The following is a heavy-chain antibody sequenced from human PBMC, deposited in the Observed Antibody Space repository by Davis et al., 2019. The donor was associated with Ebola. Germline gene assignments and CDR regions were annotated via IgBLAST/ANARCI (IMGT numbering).Heavy chain of an antibody. V-gene: IGHV1-2*06. CDR3: AAGGSRGGFDV. J-gene: IGHJ3*01. CDR2: INPNSGGT. D-gene: IGHD1-26*01. Sequence: AASVKVSCKASGYTFTSYGISWVRQAPGQGLEWMGRINPNSGGTNYAQKFQGRVTMTEDTSTHTAYMELSSLRSDDSAVYYCAAGGSRGGFDVWGQGTMVTVA. CDR1: GYTFTSYG.